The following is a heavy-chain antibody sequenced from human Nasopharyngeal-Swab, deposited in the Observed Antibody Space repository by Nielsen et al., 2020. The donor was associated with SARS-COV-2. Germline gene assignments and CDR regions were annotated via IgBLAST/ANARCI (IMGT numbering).Heavy chain of an antibody. Sequence: WIRQPPGKGLEWVPAISGSGGSTYYADSVKGRFTISRDNSKNTLYLQMNSLRAEDTAVYYCAKGDVDIVATAFDYWGQGTLVTVSS. V-gene: IGHV3-23*01. CDR2: ISGSGGST. D-gene: IGHD5-12*01. CDR3: AKGDVDIVATAFDY. J-gene: IGHJ4*02.